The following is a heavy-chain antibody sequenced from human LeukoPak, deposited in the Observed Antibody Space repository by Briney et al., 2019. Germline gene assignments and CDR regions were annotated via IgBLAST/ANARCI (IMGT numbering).Heavy chain of an antibody. D-gene: IGHD2-2*01. J-gene: IGHJ4*02. Sequence: SVKVSCKASGGTVSRYAISWVRQAPGQGLEWMGGIIPIFGTANYAQKFQGRVTITADKSTSTAYMELNSLRSEDTAVYYCARNHRPKDIVVVSAAFDYWGQGTLVTVSS. CDR1: GGTVSRYA. CDR2: IIPIFGTA. CDR3: ARNHRPKDIVVVSAAFDY. V-gene: IGHV1-69*06.